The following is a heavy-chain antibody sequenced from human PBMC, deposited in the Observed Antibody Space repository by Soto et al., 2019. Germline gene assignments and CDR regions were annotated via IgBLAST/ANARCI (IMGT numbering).Heavy chain of an antibody. J-gene: IGHJ4*02. D-gene: IGHD2-8*01. V-gene: IGHV4-31*03. CDR1: GGSISSGGYY. CDR3: ARGDLHCTNGVCHIPSYYFDY. CDR2: IYYSGST. Sequence: QVQLQESGPGLVKPSQTLSLTCTVSGGSISSGGYYWSWIRQHPGKGLEWIGYIYYSGSTYYNPSLKSRVTISVATSKNQFSLKLSSVTAADTAVYYCARGDLHCTNGVCHIPSYYFDYWGQGTLVTVSS.